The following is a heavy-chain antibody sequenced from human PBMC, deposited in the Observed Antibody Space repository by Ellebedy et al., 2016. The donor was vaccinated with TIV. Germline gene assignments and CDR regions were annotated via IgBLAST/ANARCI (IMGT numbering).Heavy chain of an antibody. CDR1: GYTFTDYY. V-gene: IGHV1-2*02. CDR3: AAFPYISSSSAF. CDR2: VYPNSGDT. D-gene: IGHD6-6*01. J-gene: IGHJ4*02. Sequence: ASVKVSCKASGYTFTDYYLHWVRQAPGQGLEWMGWVYPNSGDTNYAQKFQGRVTLTRDTSTRTVYMEMTSLRSDDTAVYYCAAFPYISSSSAFWGQGSLVTVSS.